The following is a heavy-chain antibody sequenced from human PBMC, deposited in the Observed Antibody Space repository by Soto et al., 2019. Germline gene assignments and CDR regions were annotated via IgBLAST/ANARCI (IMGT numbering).Heavy chain of an antibody. V-gene: IGHV3-66*04. Sequence: EVQLVESGGGLVQPGGSLSLSGAASGVTVGSNYMSWVRKAPGKGREWVSVIYSGGSTYYADSVKARFTISRDNSKNTLYLQMNSLRAEDTAVYYCARHGYNYGGGYFDYWGQGTLVTVSS. CDR3: ARHGYNYGGGYFDY. J-gene: IGHJ4*02. CDR2: IYSGGST. D-gene: IGHD5-18*01. CDR1: GVTVGSNY.